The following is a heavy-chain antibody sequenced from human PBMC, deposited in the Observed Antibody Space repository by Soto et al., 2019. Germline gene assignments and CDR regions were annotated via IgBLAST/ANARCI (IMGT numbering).Heavy chain of an antibody. J-gene: IGHJ4*02. Sequence: SQTLSLTCAISGDSVSGNSAAWNWIRQSPSRGLEWLGRTYYRSRWYNDYAVSVKSQITVTPDTSKNQFSLHLNSVTPEDTAVYYCAREFQSHASSHRSLDYWGQGPLVTVPS. CDR3: AREFQSHASSHRSLDY. D-gene: IGHD6-19*01. V-gene: IGHV6-1*01. CDR2: TYYRSRWYN. CDR1: GDSVSGNSAA.